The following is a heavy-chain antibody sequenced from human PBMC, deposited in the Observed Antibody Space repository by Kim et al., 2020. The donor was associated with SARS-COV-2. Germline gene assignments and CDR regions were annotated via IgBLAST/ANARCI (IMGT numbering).Heavy chain of an antibody. V-gene: IGHV3-73*01. J-gene: IGHJ6*02. CDR3: TRSGPTASEYHYGMDV. CDR2: IRSKAKNYAT. Sequence: GGSLRLSCAASAPTFSGSSIHWVRQASGKGLEWVGRIRSKAKNYATTYAASLKGRFTISRDDSKSTAYLQMNSLKTEDTAVYYCTRSGPTASEYHYGMDVWGQGTTVTVSS. CDR1: APTFSGSS. D-gene: IGHD2-2*01.